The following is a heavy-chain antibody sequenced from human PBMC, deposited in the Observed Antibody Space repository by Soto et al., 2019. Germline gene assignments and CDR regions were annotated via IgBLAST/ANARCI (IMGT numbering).Heavy chain of an antibody. CDR1: GFTFNSYA. Sequence: QVQLVESGGGVVQPGRSLRLSCAASGFTFNSYAMHWVRQAPGKGLEWVAVISYDASTKYYADSVKGRFTISRDNSKNTRYLQMNSLRAEDTAVYYCATNSYGYVSTYYFDYWGQGTLVTVSS. V-gene: IGHV3-30*03. CDR3: ATNSYGYVSTYYFDY. D-gene: IGHD5-18*01. CDR2: ISYDASTK. J-gene: IGHJ4*02.